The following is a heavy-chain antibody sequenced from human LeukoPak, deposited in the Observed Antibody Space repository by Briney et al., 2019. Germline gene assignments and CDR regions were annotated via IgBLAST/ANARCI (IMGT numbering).Heavy chain of an antibody. CDR2: INPNSGGT. Sequence: ASVKVSCKASGYTFTGYYMHWVRQAPGQGLEWMGWINPNSGGTNYAQKFQGWVTMTRDTSISTACMELSRLRSDDTAVYYCAREGYCSSTSCYETKDSYYYYGMDVWGQGTTVTVSS. D-gene: IGHD2-2*01. J-gene: IGHJ6*02. CDR1: GYTFTGYY. CDR3: AREGYCSSTSCYETKDSYYYYGMDV. V-gene: IGHV1-2*04.